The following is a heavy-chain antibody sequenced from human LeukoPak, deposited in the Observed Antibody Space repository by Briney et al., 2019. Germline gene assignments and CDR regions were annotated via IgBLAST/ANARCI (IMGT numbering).Heavy chain of an antibody. J-gene: IGHJ4*02. CDR3: ARDQVATVTPFDY. Sequence: GGSLRLSCAASGFTFSSYWMSWVRQAPGKGLGCVANIKQDGSEKYYVDSVKGRFTISRDNAKNSLYLQMNSLRAEDTAVYYCARDQVATVTPFDYWGQGTLVTVSS. V-gene: IGHV3-7*04. CDR2: IKQDGSEK. D-gene: IGHD4-17*01. CDR1: GFTFSSYW.